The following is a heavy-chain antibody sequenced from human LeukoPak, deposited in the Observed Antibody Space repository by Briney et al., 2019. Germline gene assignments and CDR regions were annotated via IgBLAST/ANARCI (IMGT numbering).Heavy chain of an antibody. D-gene: IGHD6-13*01. CDR1: GGSISSHC. J-gene: IGHJ5*02. CDR3: ARDTSVRQQLVRALGGWFDP. V-gene: IGHV4-59*11. CDR2: IYYSGST. Sequence: SETLSLTCTVSGGSISSHCWSWIRQPPGKGLEWIGYIYYSGSTNYNPSLKSRVTISVDTSKNQFSLKLSSVTAADTAVYYCARDTSVRQQLVRALGGWFDPWGQGTLVTVSS.